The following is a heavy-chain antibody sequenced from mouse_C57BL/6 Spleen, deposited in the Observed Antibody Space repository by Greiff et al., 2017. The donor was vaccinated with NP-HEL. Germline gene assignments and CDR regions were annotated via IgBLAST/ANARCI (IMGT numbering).Heavy chain of an antibody. CDR1: GYTFTDYY. J-gene: IGHJ4*01. CDR3: ARECQLDYYAMDY. Sequence: EVQLQQSGPVLVKPGASVKMSCKASGYTFTDYYMNWVKQSHGKSLEWIGVINPYNGGTSYNQKFKGKATLTVDKSSSTAYMELNSLTSEDSAVYYCARECQLDYYAMDYWGQGTSVTVSS. CDR2: INPYNGGT. D-gene: IGHD4-1*02. V-gene: IGHV1-19*01.